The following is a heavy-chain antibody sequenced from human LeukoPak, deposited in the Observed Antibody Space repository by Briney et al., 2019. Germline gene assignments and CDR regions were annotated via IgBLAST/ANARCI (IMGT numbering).Heavy chain of an antibody. Sequence: ASVKVSCKASGYTFTGYYMHWVRQAPGQGLEWMGWINPNSGGTNYAQKFQGRVTMTRDTSISTAYMELSRLRSDDTAVYYCARDPDYDSSGYQDYWGQGTLVTVSS. CDR2: INPNSGGT. D-gene: IGHD3-22*01. CDR1: GYTFTGYY. J-gene: IGHJ4*02. V-gene: IGHV1-2*02. CDR3: ARDPDYDSSGYQDY.